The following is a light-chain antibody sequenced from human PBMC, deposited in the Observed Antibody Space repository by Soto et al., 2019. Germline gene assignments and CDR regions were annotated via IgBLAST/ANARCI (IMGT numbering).Light chain of an antibody. CDR1: SSDVGGYNY. CDR2: DVS. Sequence: QSVLTQPRSVSGSPGQSVTISCTGTSSDVGGYNYVSWYQQHPGTAPKLMIYDVSMRPSGVPDRFSGSKSGNTASLTISGLQAEDEADYYCCSYAGSYTLYVFGTGNKVTVL. CDR3: CSYAGSYTLYV. V-gene: IGLV2-11*01. J-gene: IGLJ1*01.